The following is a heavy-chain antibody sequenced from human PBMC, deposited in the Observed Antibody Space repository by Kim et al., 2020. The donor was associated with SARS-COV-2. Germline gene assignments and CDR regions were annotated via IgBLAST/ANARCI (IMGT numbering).Heavy chain of an antibody. CDR2: IYYTGST. CDR1: GGSISSSSYY. V-gene: IGHV4-39*01. Sequence: SETLSLTCTVSGGSISSSSYYWGWIRQPPGKGLEWIGNIYYTGSTYYSPSLQSRVTISVDTSKNEFSLKVNSVTAADTAVYYCARGYSSGWHLDYWGQGTLVTVSS. D-gene: IGHD6-19*01. J-gene: IGHJ4*02. CDR3: ARGYSSGWHLDY.